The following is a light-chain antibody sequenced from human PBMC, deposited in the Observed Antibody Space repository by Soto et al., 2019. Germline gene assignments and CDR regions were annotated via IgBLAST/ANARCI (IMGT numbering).Light chain of an antibody. V-gene: IGKV3-20*01. CDR3: QQYGNSPFN. CDR2: GAS. CDR1: QSVSSSY. J-gene: IGKJ4*01. Sequence: EIVLTQSPGTLSLSPGEIATLSCRASQSVSSSYLAWYQQKPGQAPRLLIYGASRRPTGIPDRFSGSGSGTDFTLTISRLEPEDFGVYYCQQYGNSPFNFGGGTKVEIK.